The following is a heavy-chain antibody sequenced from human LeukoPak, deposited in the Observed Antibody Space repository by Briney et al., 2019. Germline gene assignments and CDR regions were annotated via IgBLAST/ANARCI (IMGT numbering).Heavy chain of an antibody. CDR3: ASDVAVAGTFLQDY. CDR1: GFIFSSYA. J-gene: IGHJ4*02. D-gene: IGHD6-19*01. CDR2: ISYDGSNK. Sequence: GGSLRLSCAASGFIFSSYAMHWIRQAPGKGLEWVAVISYDGSNKYYADSVKGRFTISRDNSKNTLYLQMNSLRAEDTAVYYCASDVAVAGTFLQDYWGQGTLVTVSS. V-gene: IGHV3-30*01.